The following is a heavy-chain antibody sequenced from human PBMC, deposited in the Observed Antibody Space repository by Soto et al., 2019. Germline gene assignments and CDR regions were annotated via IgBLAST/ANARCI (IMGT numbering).Heavy chain of an antibody. CDR1: GFTFDAYG. Sequence: EVQLVESGGGLVQPGRALRLSCAASGFTFDAYGMNWVRQAAGKGLEWVSGISWNSGRIAYTDSVKGRFTISRDNAKNSLYLQMNSLRPEDTALYYCAKGRVTYYYDVSSYPDGFDVWGQGTVVTVSS. CDR2: ISWNSGRI. J-gene: IGHJ3*01. V-gene: IGHV3-9*01. CDR3: AKGRVTYYYDVSSYPDGFDV. D-gene: IGHD3-22*01.